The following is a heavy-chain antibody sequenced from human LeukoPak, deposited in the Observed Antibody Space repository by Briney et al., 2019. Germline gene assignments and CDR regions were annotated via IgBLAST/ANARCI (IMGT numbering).Heavy chain of an antibody. J-gene: IGHJ4*02. Sequence: PGGSLRLSCTASGFTFGDYAMSWVRQAPGKGLEWVGFIRSKAYGGTTEYAASVKGRFTISRDDSKSIAYLQMNSLKTEDTAVYYCTRDFIDILTFDYWGQGTLVTVSS. CDR1: GFTFGDYA. CDR3: TRDFIDILTFDY. CDR2: IRSKAYGGTT. V-gene: IGHV3-49*04. D-gene: IGHD3-9*01.